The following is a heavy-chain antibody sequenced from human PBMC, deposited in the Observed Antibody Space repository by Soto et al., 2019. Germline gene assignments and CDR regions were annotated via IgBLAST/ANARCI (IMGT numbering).Heavy chain of an antibody. CDR2: IYYSGSS. Sequence: PSETLSLTCTVSGGSINSGDYYWTWIRQPPGKGLQWIGHIYYSGSSSYNPSLKGRASISLDTSENQFSLKITSVTVADTAVHYCARVKMIVAAKWYDPWGQGTLVTVSS. V-gene: IGHV4-30-4*01. CDR1: GGSINSGDYY. J-gene: IGHJ5*02. CDR3: ARVKMIVAAKWYDP. D-gene: IGHD5-12*01.